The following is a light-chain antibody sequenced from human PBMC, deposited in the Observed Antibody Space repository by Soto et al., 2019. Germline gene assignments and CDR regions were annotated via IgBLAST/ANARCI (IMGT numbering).Light chain of an antibody. CDR2: GAS. CDR3: QQYFKWPQWT. J-gene: IGKJ1*01. Sequence: EIVMTQSPATLSVSPWERATLSCMASQSVSSNLAWYQQKPGQAPRLIIYGASTRATGVPAKFSGSGSGTEFTLTITSLQSEDFAVYYCQQYFKWPQWTFGQGTKVDIK. V-gene: IGKV3-15*01. CDR1: QSVSSN.